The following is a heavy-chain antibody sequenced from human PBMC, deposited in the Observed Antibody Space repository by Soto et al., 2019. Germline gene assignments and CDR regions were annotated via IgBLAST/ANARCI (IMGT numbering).Heavy chain of an antibody. CDR3: AQTLGSAVAGPGRFDL. Sequence: QVQLVQSGAEVKKPGSSVKVSCKASGGTFSSYAISWVRQAPGQGLEWMGGIIPIFGTANYAQKFQGRVTITADESTTTVHMELRRLTCEDTAVYYCAQTLGSAVAGPGRFDLWGRGTRVIVSS. D-gene: IGHD6-19*01. CDR1: GGTFSSYA. J-gene: IGHJ2*01. CDR2: IIPIFGTA. V-gene: IGHV1-69*12.